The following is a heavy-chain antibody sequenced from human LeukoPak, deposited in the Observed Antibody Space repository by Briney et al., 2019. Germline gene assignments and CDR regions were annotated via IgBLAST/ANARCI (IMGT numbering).Heavy chain of an antibody. CDR2: IYYSGST. V-gene: IGHV4-59*01. D-gene: IGHD1-1*01. Sequence: SETLSLTCTVSGGSISSYYWSWIRQPPGKGLEWIGYIYYSGSTNYNPSLKSRVTISVDTSKNQFSLKLSSVTAADTAVYYCARDLEPYAFDIWGRGTMVTVSS. CDR3: ARDLEPYAFDI. CDR1: GGSISSYY. J-gene: IGHJ3*02.